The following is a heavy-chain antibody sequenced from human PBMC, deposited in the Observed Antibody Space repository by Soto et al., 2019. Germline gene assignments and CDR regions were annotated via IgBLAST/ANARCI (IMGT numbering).Heavy chain of an antibody. CDR1: GGTFSSYA. CDR3: APQKDTAMVRRRYYSYGMDV. Sequence: SVKVSCKAYGGTFSSYAISWVRQAPGQGLEWMGWIIPSFGTSNYAQKFRGRFTITADKSTSTAYMELISMRSEYRSVYYCAPQKDTAMVRRRYYSYGMDVWAQGPTVTVPS. D-gene: IGHD5-18*01. J-gene: IGHJ6*02. CDR2: IIPSFGTS. V-gene: IGHV1-69*06.